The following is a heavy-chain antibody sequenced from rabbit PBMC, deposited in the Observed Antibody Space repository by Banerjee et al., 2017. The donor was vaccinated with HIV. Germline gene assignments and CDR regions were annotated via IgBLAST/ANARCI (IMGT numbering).Heavy chain of an antibody. D-gene: IGHD8-1*01. V-gene: IGHV1S43*01. CDR2: IYTSSAST. J-gene: IGHJ4*01. CDR1: GFDLSSYYY. Sequence: QEQLEESGGGLVKPEGSLTLTCKASGFDLSSYYYMCWVRQAPGKGLELIACIYTSSASTYYASWVNGRFTISRSTSLNTVDLKMTSLTAADTATYFCARCTGHAGRGYDYYFNLWGPGTLVTVS. CDR3: ARCTGHAGRGYDYYFNL.